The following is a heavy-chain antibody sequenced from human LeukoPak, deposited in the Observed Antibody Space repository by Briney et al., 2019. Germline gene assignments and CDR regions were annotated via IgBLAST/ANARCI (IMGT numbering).Heavy chain of an antibody. CDR2: IVVGSGNT. J-gene: IGHJ4*02. D-gene: IGHD2-2*03. V-gene: IGHV1-58*02. CDR1: GFTFTSST. Sequence: SVKVSCKASGFTFTSSTIQWVRQARGQRLEWIGWIVVGSGNTNYAQKFQERVIITRDMSTTTVYMELSSLRSEDTAVYYCARDGSCSSTSCYGLDYWGQGTLVTVSS. CDR3: ARDGSCSSTSCYGLDY.